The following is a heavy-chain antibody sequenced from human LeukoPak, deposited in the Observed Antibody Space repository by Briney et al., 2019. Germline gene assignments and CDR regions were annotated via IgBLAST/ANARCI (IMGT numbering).Heavy chain of an antibody. V-gene: IGHV2-5*02. D-gene: IGHD6-6*01. Sequence: SGPTLVKPTQTLALSCTFSGFSLSTSGVGVGWIRQPPGKALEWLALFYWDDDKRYSPSLKSRLTITKDTSKNQVVLTMTNMDPVDTATYYCAHINPITYSSSSNNWFDPWGQGTLVTVSS. J-gene: IGHJ5*02. CDR1: GFSLSTSGVG. CDR2: FYWDDDK. CDR3: AHINPITYSSSSNNWFDP.